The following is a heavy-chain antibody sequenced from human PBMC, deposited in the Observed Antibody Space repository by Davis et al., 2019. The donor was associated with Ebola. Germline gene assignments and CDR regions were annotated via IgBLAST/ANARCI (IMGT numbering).Heavy chain of an antibody. D-gene: IGHD6-13*01. Sequence: SETLSLTCTVSGGSISSYYWSWIRQPPGKGLEWIGYIYYSGSTNYNPSLKSRVTISTDTSKNQFSLKMSSVTAADTAVYYCARESLAAAGFDYWGQGTLVTVSS. J-gene: IGHJ4*02. CDR3: ARESLAAAGFDY. CDR1: GGSISSYY. CDR2: IYYSGST. V-gene: IGHV4-59*01.